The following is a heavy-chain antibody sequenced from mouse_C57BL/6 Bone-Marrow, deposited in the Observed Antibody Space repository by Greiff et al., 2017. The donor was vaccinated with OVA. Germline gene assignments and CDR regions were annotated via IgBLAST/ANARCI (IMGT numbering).Heavy chain of an antibody. V-gene: IGHV1-81*01. CDR1: GYTFTSYG. Sequence: VQLVESGAELARPGASVKLSCKASGYTFTSYGISWVKQRTGQGLEWIGEIYPRSGNTYYNEKFKGKATLTADKSSSTAYLELRSLTSEDSAVYFCACFCYGSSYEDYWGQGTTLTVSS. J-gene: IGHJ2*01. CDR3: ACFCYGSSYEDY. CDR2: IYPRSGNT. D-gene: IGHD1-1*01.